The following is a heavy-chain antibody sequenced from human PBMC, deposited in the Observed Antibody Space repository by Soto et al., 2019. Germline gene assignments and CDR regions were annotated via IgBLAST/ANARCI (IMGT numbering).Heavy chain of an antibody. J-gene: IGHJ5*02. CDR2: IGAHNGDT. V-gene: IGHV1-18*01. Sequence: QVQLVQSGPEVKKPGASVKISCKASGYTFSTYGFSWVRQAPGQGLEGMGWIGAHNGDTTYAQNFKGRVTMTTDTATTTSYMELRSLTSVDTAVDFCARDWRGAEGFGPWGQGTLVTVSS. CDR3: ARDWRGAEGFGP. CDR1: GYTFSTYG. D-gene: IGHD3-3*01.